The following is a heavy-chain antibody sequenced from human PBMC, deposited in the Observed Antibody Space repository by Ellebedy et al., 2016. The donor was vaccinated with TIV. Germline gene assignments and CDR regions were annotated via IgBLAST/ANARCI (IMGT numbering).Heavy chain of an antibody. CDR3: ARAGIAVAGIVYYYYGMDV. D-gene: IGHD6-19*01. CDR1: GGSISSYY. Sequence: SETLSLTCTVSGGSISSYYWSWIRQPPGKGLEWIGYIYYSGSTNHNPSLKSRVTISVDTSKNQFSLKLSSVTAADTAVYYCARAGIAVAGIVYYYYGMDVWGQGTTVTVSS. CDR2: IYYSGST. V-gene: IGHV4-59*08. J-gene: IGHJ6*02.